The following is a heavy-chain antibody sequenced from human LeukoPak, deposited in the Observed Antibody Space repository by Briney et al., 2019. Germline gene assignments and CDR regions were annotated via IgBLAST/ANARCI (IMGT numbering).Heavy chain of an antibody. CDR1: GFGFSDYY. CDR3: AKEGTRSHSQWAFDF. CDR2: ISGSGSVT. D-gene: IGHD6-19*01. V-gene: IGHV3-11*04. J-gene: IGHJ3*01. Sequence: GGSLRLSCAASGFGFSDYYMNWIRQAPGKGLEWVSYISGSGSVTYLADSVKGRFTVSRDNSESTMYLQMNSLRVEDTAVYYCAKEGTRSHSQWAFDFWGQGTMVTVSS.